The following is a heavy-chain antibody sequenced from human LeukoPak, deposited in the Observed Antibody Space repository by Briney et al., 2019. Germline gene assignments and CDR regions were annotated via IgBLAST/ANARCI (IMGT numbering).Heavy chain of an antibody. CDR2: IYYSGST. V-gene: IGHV4-59*01. CDR1: GGSISTYY. J-gene: IGHJ4*02. D-gene: IGHD5/OR15-5a*01. CDR3: TRGRSYMSY. Sequence: SETLSLTCTVFGGSISTYYWSWIRQPPGKGLEWIGYIYYSGSTNYNPSLKSRVTISVDMSKSQFSLKVSSVTAADTAVYYCTRGRSYMSYWGQRTLVTVSS.